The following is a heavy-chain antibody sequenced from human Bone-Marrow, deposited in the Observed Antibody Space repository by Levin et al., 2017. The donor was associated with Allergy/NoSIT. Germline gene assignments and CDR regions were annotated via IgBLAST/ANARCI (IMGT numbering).Heavy chain of an antibody. CDR3: AKGVFSGAGRLYGMDV. V-gene: IGHV3-23*01. Sequence: AASVKVSCAASGFTFTRYAMGWVRQAPGKGLESVSGISDGGGITNYAESVKGRFTISRDNSKDTVYLQMNRLRAEDTAVYYCAKGVFSGAGRLYGMDVWGQGTTVTVSS. CDR1: GFTFTRYA. D-gene: IGHD2-15*01. J-gene: IGHJ6*02. CDR2: ISDGGGIT.